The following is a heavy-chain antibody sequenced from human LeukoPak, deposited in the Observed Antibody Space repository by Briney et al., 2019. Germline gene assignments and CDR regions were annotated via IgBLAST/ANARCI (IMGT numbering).Heavy chain of an antibody. CDR2: INHSGST. CDR1: GGSFSAYY. Sequence: PSETLSLTCAVYGGSFSAYYWTWIRQPPGKGLEWIGEINHSGSTNYNPSLKSRVTISVDTSKNQFSLKLSSVTAADTAVYYCARDSRLFFDLWGQGTLVTVSS. V-gene: IGHV4-34*01. CDR3: ARDSRLFFDL. J-gene: IGHJ5*02. D-gene: IGHD1-26*01.